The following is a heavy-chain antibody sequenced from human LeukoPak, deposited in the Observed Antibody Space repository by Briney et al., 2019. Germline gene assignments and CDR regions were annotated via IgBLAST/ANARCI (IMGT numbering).Heavy chain of an antibody. J-gene: IGHJ4*02. CDR1: GFTFSSYW. Sequence: PGGSLRLSCAASGFTFSSYWMHWVRQAPGKGLVWVSRINTDGSSTSYADSVKGRFTISRDNAKNTLYLQMNSLRAEDTAVYYCAKDTYCSGGSCYSMGGSYWHFDYWGQGTLVTVSS. D-gene: IGHD2-15*01. CDR3: AKDTYCSGGSCYSMGGSYWHFDY. CDR2: INTDGSST. V-gene: IGHV3-74*01.